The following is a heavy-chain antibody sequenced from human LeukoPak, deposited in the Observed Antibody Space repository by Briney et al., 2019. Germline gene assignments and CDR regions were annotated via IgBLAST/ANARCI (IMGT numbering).Heavy chain of an antibody. J-gene: IGHJ6*02. CDR3: AINPGGMDV. V-gene: IGHV3-11*03. Sequence: GGSLRLSCAASGFTFSDYYMSWIRQAPGKGLEWLSYITSSSSYTNYADSVKGRFTISRDNAKNSLYLQMNSLRAEDTAVYYCAINPGGMDVWGQGTTVTASS. CDR2: ITSSSSYT. CDR1: GFTFSDYY.